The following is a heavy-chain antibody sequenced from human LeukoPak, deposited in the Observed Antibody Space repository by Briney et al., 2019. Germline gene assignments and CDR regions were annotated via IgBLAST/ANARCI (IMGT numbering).Heavy chain of an antibody. Sequence: PGGSLRLSCAASGFSVSSKYMSWVRQAPGKGLEWVSIIYSDGNTDYADSVKGRFTISRDSSKNTLYLQMNSLGAEDTAVYHCAREAWGQSSTWGQGTLVTVSS. CDR2: IYSDGNT. CDR3: AREAWGQSST. CDR1: GFSVSSKY. D-gene: IGHD3-16*01. V-gene: IGHV3-66*01. J-gene: IGHJ5*02.